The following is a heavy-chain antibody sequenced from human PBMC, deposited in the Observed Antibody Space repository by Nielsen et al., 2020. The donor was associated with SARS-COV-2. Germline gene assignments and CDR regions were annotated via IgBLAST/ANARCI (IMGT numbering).Heavy chain of an antibody. CDR2: ISSSSSYT. CDR1: GFTFSSYS. J-gene: IGHJ4*02. D-gene: IGHD6-19*01. CDR3: ASTGGIAVAANFDY. Sequence: GESLKISCAASGFTFSSYSMNWVRQAPGKGLEWVSSISSSSSYTNYADSVKGRFTISRDNAKNSLYLQMNSLRAEDTAVYYCASTGGIAVAANFDYWGQGTLVTVSS. V-gene: IGHV3-21*04.